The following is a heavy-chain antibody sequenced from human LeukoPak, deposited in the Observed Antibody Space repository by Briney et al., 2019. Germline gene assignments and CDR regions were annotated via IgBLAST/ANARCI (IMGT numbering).Heavy chain of an antibody. J-gene: IGHJ6*02. V-gene: IGHV4-59*08. Sequence: SETLSPTCTVSGASLSSYYWSWIRQVPGTGLEWIGSIYYSGVTNFSPSLQRRVAMSVDRSRNVFSLKLTSVTAADTAVYYCARREGSHYSVDVWGLGTTVTVSS. CDR1: GASLSSYY. CDR3: ARREGSHYSVDV. CDR2: IYYSGVT. D-gene: IGHD5-12*01.